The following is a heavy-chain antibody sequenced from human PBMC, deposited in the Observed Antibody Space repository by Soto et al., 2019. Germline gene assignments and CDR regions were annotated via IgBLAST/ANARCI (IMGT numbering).Heavy chain of an antibody. V-gene: IGHV3-64D*06. CDR2: VRGNGDPP. J-gene: IGHJ4*02. D-gene: IGHD5-12*01. CDR3: VESRGGNNFDFFD. Sequence: GGSLRLSCSASGFTFSSYAMHWARQAPGKGLEYVSGVRGNGDPPFYADSVKGRFTISRDNSKNTLYLQMSSLSADDTAVYYCVESRGGNNFDFFDWGQGALVTVSS. CDR1: GFTFSSYA.